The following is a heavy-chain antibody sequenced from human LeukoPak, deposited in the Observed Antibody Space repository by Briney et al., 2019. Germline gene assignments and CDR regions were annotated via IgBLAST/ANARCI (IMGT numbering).Heavy chain of an antibody. V-gene: IGHV3-23*01. CDR2: ITGSGDT. D-gene: IGHD2-15*01. Sequence: GGTLRLSCAASGFTFSNYAMSWVRQTPGKGLECVSVITGSGDTYYTGSVNGRFTISRDNSKNTLYLQMNSLRAEDTAVYYCARGTLEHCSGASCYPLDSWGQGTLVTVSS. CDR1: GFTFSNYA. J-gene: IGHJ5*01. CDR3: ARGTLEHCSGASCYPLDS.